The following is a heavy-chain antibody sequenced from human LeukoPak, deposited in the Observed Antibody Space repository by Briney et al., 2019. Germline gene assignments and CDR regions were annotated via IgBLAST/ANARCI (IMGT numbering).Heavy chain of an antibody. J-gene: IGHJ4*02. V-gene: IGHV3-23*01. CDR1: GFTFDDYA. CDR2: ISGSGGST. D-gene: IGHD5-12*01. Sequence: GGSLRLSCAASGFTFDDYAMYWVRQAPGKGLEWVSAISGSGGSTYYADSVKGRFTISRDNSKNTLYLQMNSLRAEDTAVYYCARGDIVATRAYFDYWGQGTLVTVSS. CDR3: ARGDIVATRAYFDY.